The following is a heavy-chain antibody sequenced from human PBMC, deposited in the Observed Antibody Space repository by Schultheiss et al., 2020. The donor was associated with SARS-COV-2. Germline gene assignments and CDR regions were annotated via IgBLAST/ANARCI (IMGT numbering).Heavy chain of an antibody. D-gene: IGHD1-7*01. CDR3: AREEIVWKYVDDAFDI. CDR1: GYAFTSYD. V-gene: IGHV1-8*01. Sequence: ASVKVSCKASGYAFTSYDINWVRQATGQGLEWMGWMNPNSGNTGYAQKFQGRVTMTRNTSISTAYMELSSLRSEDTAVYYCAREEIVWKYVDDAFDIWGQGTMVTVSS. CDR2: MNPNSGNT. J-gene: IGHJ3*02.